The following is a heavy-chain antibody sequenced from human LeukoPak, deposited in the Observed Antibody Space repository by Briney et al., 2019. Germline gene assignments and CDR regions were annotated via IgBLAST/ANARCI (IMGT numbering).Heavy chain of an antibody. V-gene: IGHV7-4-1*02. Sequence: ASVKVSCKASGYTFTSYGMNWVRQAPGQGLEWMGWIKTNTGHPTYAQGFTGRFVFSLDTSVSTAYMQISSLKAEDTAVYYCARGHVSRRYYDSSAYLDWFDPWGQGTLVTVSS. CDR2: IKTNTGHP. J-gene: IGHJ5*02. CDR3: ARGHVSRRYYDSSAYLDWFDP. CDR1: GYTFTSYG. D-gene: IGHD3-22*01.